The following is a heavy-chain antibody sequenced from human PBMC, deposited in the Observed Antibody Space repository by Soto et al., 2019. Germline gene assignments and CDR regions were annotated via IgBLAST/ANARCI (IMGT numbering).Heavy chain of an antibody. V-gene: IGHV4-4*07. J-gene: IGHJ3*01. D-gene: IGHD6-6*01. CDR3: ARSPSTSSIGTFDF. CDR1: GGSISAFY. Sequence: QVHLQESGPGLVKPSETLSLTCTVSGGSISAFYWNWIRQPAGKGLEWIGRIYMSGTTTYNPSLQSRVTMSVDTSKRQFSLKLNSVTAADTAVYYCARSPSTSSIGTFDFWGLGTRVIVSS. CDR2: IYMSGTT.